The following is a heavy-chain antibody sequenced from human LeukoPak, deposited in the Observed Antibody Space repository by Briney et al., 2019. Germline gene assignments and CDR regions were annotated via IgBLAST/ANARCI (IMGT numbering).Heavy chain of an antibody. CDR3: ARVLVRSSSGWHLPSYYYYYYMDV. J-gene: IGHJ6*03. CDR1: GFTFCSYS. D-gene: IGHD6-19*01. Sequence: GGSLRLSCAASGFTFCSYSMNWVRQAPGKGLEWVSSISSSSSYIYYADSVKGRFTISRDNAKNSLYLQMNSLRAEDTAVYYCARVLVRSSSGWHLPSYYYYYYMDVWGKGTTVTVSS. V-gene: IGHV3-21*01. CDR2: ISSSSSYI.